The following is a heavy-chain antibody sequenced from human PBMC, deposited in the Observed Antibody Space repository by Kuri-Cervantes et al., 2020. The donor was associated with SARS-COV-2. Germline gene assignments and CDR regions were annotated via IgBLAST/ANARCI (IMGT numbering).Heavy chain of an antibody. CDR3: ARVKGWNDRHYYYYYGMDV. D-gene: IGHD1-1*01. J-gene: IGHJ6*02. V-gene: IGHV4-34*01. Sequence: ESLKISCAVYGGSFSGYYSSWIRQPPGKGLEWIGEINNSGSTNYNPSLKSRVTISVDTSKNQFSLKLSTVTAADMAVYYCARVKGWNDRHYYYYYGMDVWGQGTTVTVSS. CDR2: INNSGST. CDR1: GGSFSGYY.